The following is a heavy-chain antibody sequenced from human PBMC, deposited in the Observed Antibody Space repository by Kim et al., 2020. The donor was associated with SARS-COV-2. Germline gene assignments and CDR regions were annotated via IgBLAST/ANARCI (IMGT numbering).Heavy chain of an antibody. V-gene: IGHV3-66*02. CDR3: ARETLGLYSSSRYYFDY. J-gene: IGHJ4*02. CDR2: IYSGGST. CDR1: GFTVSSNY. Sequence: GGSLRLSCAASGFTVSSNYMSWVRQAPGKGLEWVSVIYSGGSTYYADSVKGRFTISRDNSKNTLYLQMNSLRAEDTAVYYCARETLGLYSSSRYYFDYWGQGTLVTVSS. D-gene: IGHD6-13*01.